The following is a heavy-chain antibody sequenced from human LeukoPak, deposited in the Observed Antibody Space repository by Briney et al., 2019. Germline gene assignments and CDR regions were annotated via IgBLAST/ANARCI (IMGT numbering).Heavy chain of an antibody. J-gene: IGHJ2*01. Sequence: GGSLRLSCAASGFTFSSYGMHWVRQAPGKGLEWVAVIWYDGSNKYYADSVKGRFTISRDNSKHTLYLQMNSLRAEDTAVYYCASAGAPAAIYWYFDLWGRGTLVTVSS. V-gene: IGHV3-33*01. CDR2: IWYDGSNK. CDR1: GFTFSSYG. D-gene: IGHD2-2*01. CDR3: ASAGAPAAIYWYFDL.